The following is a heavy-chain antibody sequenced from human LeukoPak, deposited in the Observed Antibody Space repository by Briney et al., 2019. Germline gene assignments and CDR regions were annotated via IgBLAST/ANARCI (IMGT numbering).Heavy chain of an antibody. Sequence: GGSLRLSCAASGFTFSSYAMSWVRQAPGKGLEWVSAISGSGGSTYYADSVKGRFTISRDNSKSTLCLQMSSLGAEDTAVYYCVKGDGMDVWGQGTTVTVSS. CDR2: ISGSGGST. CDR3: VKGDGMDV. CDR1: GFTFSSYA. V-gene: IGHV3-23*01. J-gene: IGHJ6*02.